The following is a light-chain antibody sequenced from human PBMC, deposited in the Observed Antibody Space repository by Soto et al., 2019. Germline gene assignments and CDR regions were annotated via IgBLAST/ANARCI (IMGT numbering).Light chain of an antibody. Sequence: EVVLTQFPGTLSLSPGDRATLSCRASRSVSDNYLAWYQQKPGRAPRLLIFGASIRATGIPDRFIGSASGTDFTLTISGLEPDDFAVYYCQQYDASSALTFGGGTRVDMK. CDR2: GAS. CDR3: QQYDASSALT. J-gene: IGKJ4*01. CDR1: RSVSDNY. V-gene: IGKV3-20*01.